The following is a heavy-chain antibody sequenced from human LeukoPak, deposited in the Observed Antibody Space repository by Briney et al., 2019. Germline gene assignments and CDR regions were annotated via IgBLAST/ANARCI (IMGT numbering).Heavy chain of an antibody. V-gene: IGHV3-30*01. J-gene: IGHJ4*02. CDR2: ISYDGSNK. Sequence: GGSLRLSCAASGFTFSSYAMHWVRQAPGKGLEWVAVISYDGSNKYYADSVKGRFTISRDNSKNTLYLQMNSLRAEDTAVYYCAGTEMATIFDYWGQGTLVTVSS. CDR1: GFTFSSYA. CDR3: AGTEMATIFDY. D-gene: IGHD5-24*01.